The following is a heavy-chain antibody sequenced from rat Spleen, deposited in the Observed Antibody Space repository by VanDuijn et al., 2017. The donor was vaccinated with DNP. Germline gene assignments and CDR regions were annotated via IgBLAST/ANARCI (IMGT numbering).Heavy chain of an antibody. D-gene: IGHD1-1*01. V-gene: IGHV5S23*01. CDR3: VRQLQWGHFEY. J-gene: IGHJ2*01. CDR2: IISSGASV. CDR1: GFTFSNYD. Sequence: EVRLVESGGDLVQPGGSLKISCAASGFTFSNYDMAWVRQTPTQGLEWVATIISSGASVFSRDSVKGRFTVSRDNTENTLYLQMDSLRSEDTASYYCVRQLQWGHFEYWGQGVVVTVSS.